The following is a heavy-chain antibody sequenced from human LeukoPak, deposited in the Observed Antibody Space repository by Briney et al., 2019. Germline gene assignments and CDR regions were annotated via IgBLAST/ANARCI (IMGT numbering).Heavy chain of an antibody. Sequence: GGSLRLSCAASGFTFSSYGMSWVRQAPGRGLEWVSAISGSGGSTYYADSVKGRFTISRDNAKNSLYLQMNSLRAEDTAVYYCAELGITMIGGVWGKGTTVTISS. V-gene: IGHV3-23*01. D-gene: IGHD3-10*02. CDR3: AELGITMIGGV. J-gene: IGHJ6*04. CDR1: GFTFSSYG. CDR2: ISGSGGST.